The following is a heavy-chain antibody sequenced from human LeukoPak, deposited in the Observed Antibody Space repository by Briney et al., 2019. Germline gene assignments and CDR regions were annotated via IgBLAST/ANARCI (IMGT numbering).Heavy chain of an antibody. CDR2: IYPGDSDT. J-gene: IGHJ3*02. CDR3: ARRQEATVNTAPGAFDI. CDR1: GYSFTSYW. V-gene: IGHV5-51*01. D-gene: IGHD4-17*01. Sequence: GESLKISCKGSGYSFTSYWIGWVRQMPGKGLEWMGIIYPGDSDTRYSPSFQGQVTISADKSISTAYLQWSSLKASDTAMSYCARRQEATVNTAPGAFDIWGQGTMVTVSS.